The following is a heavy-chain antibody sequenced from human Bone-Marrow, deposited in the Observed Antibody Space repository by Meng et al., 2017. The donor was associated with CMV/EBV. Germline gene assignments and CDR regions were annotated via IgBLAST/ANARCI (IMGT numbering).Heavy chain of an antibody. D-gene: IGHD3-10*01. V-gene: IGHV4-34*01. Sequence: GSLRLSCAVYGGSFSGYYWSWIRQPPGKGLEWIGEINHSGSTYYNPSLKSRVTISVDTSKNQFSLKLSSVTAADTAVYYCARGRGRLDYWGQGMLVTVSS. J-gene: IGHJ4*02. CDR3: ARGRGRLDY. CDR2: INHSGST. CDR1: GGSFSGYY.